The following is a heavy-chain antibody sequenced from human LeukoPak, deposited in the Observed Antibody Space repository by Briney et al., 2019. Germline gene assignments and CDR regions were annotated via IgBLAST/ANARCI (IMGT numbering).Heavy chain of an antibody. J-gene: IGHJ4*02. CDR2: VSGDGVSR. V-gene: IGHV3-43*02. CDR1: GFMFDDFA. D-gene: IGHD1-26*01. CDR3: AREQFSHTTNYFDK. Sequence: PGGSRRISCAASGFMFDDFAMHWVRQVPGKGLEWVSLVSGDGVSRFYADSVRGRFTISRDNNNHSLSLQMNRPTTEDTAYYYCAREQFSHTTNYFDKWGQGILVTVSS.